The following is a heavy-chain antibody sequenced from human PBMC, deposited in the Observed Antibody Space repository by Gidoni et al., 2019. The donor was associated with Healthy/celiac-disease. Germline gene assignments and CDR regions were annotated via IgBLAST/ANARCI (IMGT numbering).Heavy chain of an antibody. Sequence: QVQLQESGPGLVKPSETLSLTCTVSGGSISSYYWSWIRQPPGKGLEWIGYIYYSWSTNYNPALKSRVTISVDTSKNQFSLKLSSGTAAETAVYYCAREGGITVSQDDAFDIWGQGTMVTVSS. CDR2: IYYSWST. CDR1: GGSISSYY. V-gene: IGHV4-59*01. D-gene: IGHD3-3*01. J-gene: IGHJ3*02. CDR3: AREGGITVSQDDAFDI.